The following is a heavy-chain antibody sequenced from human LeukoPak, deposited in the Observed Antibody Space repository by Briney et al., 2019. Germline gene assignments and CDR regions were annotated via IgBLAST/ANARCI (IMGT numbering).Heavy chain of an antibody. CDR3: ARDSRGYSSGVI. CDR1: GFTFTTYW. V-gene: IGHV3-7*01. Sequence: GGSLRLSCAASGFTFTTYWMSWVRQAPGKGLEWVANIKQDGSEKYYVDSVKGRFTISRDNAKNSLYLQMNSLRAEDTAVYYCARDSRGYSSGVIWGQGTMVTVSS. J-gene: IGHJ3*02. CDR2: IKQDGSEK. D-gene: IGHD5-18*01.